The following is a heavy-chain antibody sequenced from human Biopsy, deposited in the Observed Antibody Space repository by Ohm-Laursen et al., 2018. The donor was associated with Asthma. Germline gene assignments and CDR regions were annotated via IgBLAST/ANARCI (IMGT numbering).Heavy chain of an antibody. D-gene: IGHD6-6*01. J-gene: IGHJ2*01. CDR2: IYYSGRT. CDR1: GDAMSTSGSY. V-gene: IGHV4-39*02. Sequence: GTLSFTCIVSGDAMSTSGSYWGWIRQSPGKGLEWIGSIYYSGRTYYNPSLESRVTISADTSKNHFSLKVTSVTAADTAVYYCARAVSSSSYWYFDLWGRGDLVTVSS. CDR3: ARAVSSSSYWYFDL.